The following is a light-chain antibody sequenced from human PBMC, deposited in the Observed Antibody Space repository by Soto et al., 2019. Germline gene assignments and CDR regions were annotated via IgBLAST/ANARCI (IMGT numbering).Light chain of an antibody. CDR1: SSSIGGNS. J-gene: IGLJ1*01. CDR2: DDD. CDR3: GSWDSSLSAYV. V-gene: IGLV1-51*01. Sequence: QSALTQPPSVSAAPGQKVTISCSGSSSSIGGNSVSWYQQLPGTAPKLLIYDDDKRPSGIPDRFSGSKSGTSATLGITGFQTGDEADYYCGSWDSSLSAYVFATGTKVTVL.